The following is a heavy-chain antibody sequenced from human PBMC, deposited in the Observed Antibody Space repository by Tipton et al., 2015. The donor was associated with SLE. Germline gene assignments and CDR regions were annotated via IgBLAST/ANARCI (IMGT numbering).Heavy chain of an antibody. V-gene: IGHV4-34*01. CDR3: ARDSGWSEDNWFDP. CDR1: GGSFSGYY. J-gene: IGHJ5*02. D-gene: IGHD6-19*01. Sequence: GLVKPSETLSLTCPFYGGSFSGYYWSWIRQPPGKGLEWIGEINHSGSTNYNPSLKSRVAMSVDTSRNHFSLKLSSVTAADTAVYYCARDSGWSEDNWFDPWGQGTLVTVSS. CDR2: INHSGST.